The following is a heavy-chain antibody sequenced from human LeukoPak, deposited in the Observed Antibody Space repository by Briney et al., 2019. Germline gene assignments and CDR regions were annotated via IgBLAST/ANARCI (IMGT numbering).Heavy chain of an antibody. D-gene: IGHD6-13*01. J-gene: IGHJ6*02. CDR3: ARDRSSWTGYYYGMDV. CDR2: IYYSGST. Sequence: SETLSLTCTVSGGSISSYYWSWIRQPPGKGLEWIGYIYYSGSTNYNPSLKSRVTISVDTSKNQFSLKLSSVTAADTAVYYCARDRSSWTGYYYGMDVWGQGTTVTVSS. V-gene: IGHV4-59*01. CDR1: GGSISSYY.